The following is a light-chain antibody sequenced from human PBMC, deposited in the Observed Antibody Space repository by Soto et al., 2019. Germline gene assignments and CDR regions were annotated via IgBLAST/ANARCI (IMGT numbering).Light chain of an antibody. CDR2: KAS. Sequence: DMQMTQSPSTLSASVGDRVTVTCRASRSISSWVAWYQQKPGKAPKLLIYKASALESGVPSRFSGSGSGTEFTLTISSLQPDDFATYYCQQYNSSPWTFGQGTKVDIK. CDR3: QQYNSSPWT. V-gene: IGKV1-5*03. CDR1: RSISSW. J-gene: IGKJ1*01.